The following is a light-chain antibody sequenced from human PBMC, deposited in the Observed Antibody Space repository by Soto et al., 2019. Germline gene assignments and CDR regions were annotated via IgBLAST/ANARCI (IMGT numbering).Light chain of an antibody. J-gene: IGKJ1*01. V-gene: IGKV1-39*01. CDR3: QQSYRRWT. CDR1: QSISRN. CDR2: AAS. Sequence: DIQMTQSPSSLSASVGDRVTITCRASQSISRNLNWYQQRPGKAPKLLIYAASSLQSGVPSRFSGSGSGTDFTLTISGLQSEDFATYYCQQSYRRWTFGQGTQVEIK.